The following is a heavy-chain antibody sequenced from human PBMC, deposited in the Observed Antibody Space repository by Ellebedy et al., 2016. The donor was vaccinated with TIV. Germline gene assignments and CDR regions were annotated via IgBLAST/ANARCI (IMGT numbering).Heavy chain of an antibody. CDR3: VRGDDAFGSGTYHL. CDR2: MYYSGSS. J-gene: IGHJ4*02. CDR1: GGSIFNYY. Sequence: MPSETLSLTCTVSGGSIFNYYWSWIRQPPGKGLEWIGYMYYSGSSSYNPSLKSRVTISADPSQNQIFLKLTSVSAADAAVYYCVRGDDAFGSGTYHLWGQGTLVTVSS. D-gene: IGHD3-10*01. V-gene: IGHV4-59*01.